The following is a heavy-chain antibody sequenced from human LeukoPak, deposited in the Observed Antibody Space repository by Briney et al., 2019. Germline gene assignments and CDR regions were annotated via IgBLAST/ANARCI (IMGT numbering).Heavy chain of an antibody. J-gene: IGHJ6*03. D-gene: IGHD5-12*01. CDR1: GGSISSHY. CDR2: IYYSGST. CDR3: ARDNSGVSGHDKNYYYYYYMDA. V-gene: IGHV4-59*11. Sequence: SETLSLTCTVSGGSISSHYWSWIRQPPGKGLEWIGYIYYSGSTNYNPSLKSRVTISVDTSKNQFSLKLSSVTAADTAVYYCARDNSGVSGHDKNYYYYYYMDAWGKGTTVTVYS.